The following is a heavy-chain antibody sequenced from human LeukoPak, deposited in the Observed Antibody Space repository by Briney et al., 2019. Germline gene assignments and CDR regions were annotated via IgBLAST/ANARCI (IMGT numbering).Heavy chain of an antibody. Sequence: SETLSLTCTVSGGSISSYYWSWIRQPPGKGLEWIGSIYYSGSTYYNPSLKSRVTISVDTSKNQFSLKLSSVTAADTAVYYCARGEDYYDSSGYFPLPSFYFDYWGQGTLVTVSS. D-gene: IGHD3-22*01. CDR1: GGSISSYY. J-gene: IGHJ4*02. V-gene: IGHV4-59*12. CDR3: ARGEDYYDSSGYFPLPSFYFDY. CDR2: IYYSGST.